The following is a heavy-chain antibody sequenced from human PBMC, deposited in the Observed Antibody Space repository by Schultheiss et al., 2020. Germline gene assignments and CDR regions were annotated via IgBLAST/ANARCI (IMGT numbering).Heavy chain of an antibody. D-gene: IGHD4-17*01. CDR3: ARIPDYGDYYYGMDV. V-gene: IGHV2-70*01. CDR2: IDWDDDK. Sequence: SGPTLVKPTQTLTLTCTFSGFSLSTSGMCVSWIRQPPGKALEWLALIDWDDDKYYSTSLKTRLTISKDTSKNQVVLTMTNMDPVDTATYYCARIPDYGDYYYGMDVWGQGTTVTVSS. CDR1: GFSLSTSGMC. J-gene: IGHJ6*02.